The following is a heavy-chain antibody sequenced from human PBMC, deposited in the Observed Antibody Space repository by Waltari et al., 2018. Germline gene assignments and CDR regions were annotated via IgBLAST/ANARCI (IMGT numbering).Heavy chain of an antibody. J-gene: IGHJ3*02. Sequence: QLQLQESGPGLVKPSETLSLTCTVSGGSISSSSYYWGWIRQPPGKGLEWIGSIYYSGSTYYNPSLKSRVTISVDTSKNQFSLKLSSVTAADTAVYYCARFQSGYDAFDIWGQGTMVTVSS. CDR1: GGSISSSSYY. D-gene: IGHD3-3*01. V-gene: IGHV4-39*01. CDR3: ARFQSGYDAFDI. CDR2: IYYSGST.